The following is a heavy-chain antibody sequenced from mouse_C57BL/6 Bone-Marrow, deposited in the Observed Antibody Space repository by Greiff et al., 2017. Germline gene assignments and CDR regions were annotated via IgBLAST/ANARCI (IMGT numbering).Heavy chain of an antibody. CDR2: IWTGGGT. CDR1: GFSLTSSD. Sequence: QVQLKESGPGLVAPSQSLSITCPVSGFSLTSSDISWIRQPPGKGLEWLGVIWTGGGTNYNSVFMFRLSISKDNSKSKVFLKMNSLQTDDTAIYYCVRDYGYDDAMDYWGQGTSVTVSS. V-gene: IGHV2-9-2*01. D-gene: IGHD2-2*01. J-gene: IGHJ4*01. CDR3: VRDYGYDDAMDY.